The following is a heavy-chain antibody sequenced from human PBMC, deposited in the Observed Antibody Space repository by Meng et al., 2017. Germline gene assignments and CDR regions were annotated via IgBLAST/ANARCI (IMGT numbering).Heavy chain of an antibody. CDR3: ARGVWWELLLTDY. Sequence: GESLKISCAASGFTFSSYSMNWVRQAPGKGLEWVSSISSSSYIYYADSVKGRFTISRDNAKNSLYLQMNSLRAEDTAVYYCARGVWWELLLTDYWGQGTLVTVSS. V-gene: IGHV3-21*01. J-gene: IGHJ4*02. CDR2: ISSSSYI. D-gene: IGHD1-26*01. CDR1: GFTFSSYS.